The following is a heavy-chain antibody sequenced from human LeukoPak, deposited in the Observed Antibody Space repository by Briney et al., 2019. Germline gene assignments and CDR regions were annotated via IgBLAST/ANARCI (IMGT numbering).Heavy chain of an antibody. CDR3: ARTLLPYSYYDYVWGSYRYNGGPFDY. V-gene: IGHV3-7*01. J-gene: IGHJ4*02. CDR2: INPDGDGE. CDR1: GFTFTSYW. Sequence: GGSLRLSCAASGFTFTSYWMAWVRQAPGRGLEWVANINPDGDGEYYLDSVRGRFTISRDNAKNSLYLQMNSLRAEDTAVYYCARTLLPYSYYDYVWGSYRYNGGPFDYWGQGTLVTVSS. D-gene: IGHD3-16*02.